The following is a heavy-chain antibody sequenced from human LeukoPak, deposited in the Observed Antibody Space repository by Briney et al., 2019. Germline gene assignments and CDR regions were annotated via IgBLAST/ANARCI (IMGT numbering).Heavy chain of an antibody. D-gene: IGHD3-22*01. Sequence: PSETLSLTCTVSGGSISSYYWSWIRQPPGKGLEWIGYIYYSGSTNYNPSLKSRVTISVDTSKNQFSLKLSSVTAADTAVYYCASAPHYYDSSGRPSVAFDIWGQGTMVTVSS. CDR1: GGSISSYY. V-gene: IGHV4-59*08. CDR2: IYYSGST. J-gene: IGHJ3*02. CDR3: ASAPHYYDSSGRPSVAFDI.